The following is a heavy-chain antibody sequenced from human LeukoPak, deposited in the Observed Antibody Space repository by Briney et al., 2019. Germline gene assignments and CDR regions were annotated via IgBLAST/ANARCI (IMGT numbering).Heavy chain of an antibody. CDR1: GGSVSSGTYY. V-gene: IGHV4-61*01. CDR3: ARVSLEGMAARRWIWFDP. CDR2: IYTSGST. D-gene: IGHD6-6*01. Sequence: SETLSLTCTVSGGSVSSGTYYWTWIRQPPGKELEYIGYIYTSGSTKYNPSLKSRVTISVDTSKNQFSLKLSSVTAADTAVYYCARVSLEGMAARRWIWFDPWGQGTLVTVSS. J-gene: IGHJ5*02.